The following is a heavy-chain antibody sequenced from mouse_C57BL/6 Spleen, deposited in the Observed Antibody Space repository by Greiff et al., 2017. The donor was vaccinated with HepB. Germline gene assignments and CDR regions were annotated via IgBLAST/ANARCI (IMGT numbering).Heavy chain of an antibody. V-gene: IGHV1-63*01. CDR3: ARSRLNYAMDY. J-gene: IGHJ4*01. CDR2: IYPGGGYT. CDR1: GYTFTNYW. Sequence: QVQLQQSGAELVRPGTSVKMSCKASGYTFTNYWIGWAKQRPGHGLEWIGDIYPGGGYTNYNEKFKGKATLTADKSSSTAYMQFSSLTSEDSAIYYCARSRLNYAMDYWGQGTSVTVSS. D-gene: IGHD2-2*01.